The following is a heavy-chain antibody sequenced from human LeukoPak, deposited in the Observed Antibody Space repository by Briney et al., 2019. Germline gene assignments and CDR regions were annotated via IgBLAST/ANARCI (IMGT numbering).Heavy chain of an antibody. Sequence: SETLSLTCTVSGGSISSYYWSWIRQPPGKGLEWIGYIYYSGSTNYNPSLKSRVTISVDTSKNQFSLKLSSVTAADTAVYYCARDRMNSNAFDIWGQGTMVTVSS. D-gene: IGHD1-7*01. J-gene: IGHJ3*02. CDR2: IYYSGST. CDR3: ARDRMNSNAFDI. V-gene: IGHV4-59*01. CDR1: GGSISSYY.